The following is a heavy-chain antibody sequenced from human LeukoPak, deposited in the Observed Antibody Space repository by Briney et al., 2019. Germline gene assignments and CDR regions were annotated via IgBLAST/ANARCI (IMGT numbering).Heavy chain of an antibody. D-gene: IGHD6-13*01. CDR1: GFTFSSYS. CDR2: ISSSSSTI. Sequence: GGSLRLSCAASGFTFSSYSMNWVRQAPGKGLEWVSYISSSSSTIYYADSVKGRFTISRDNAKNSLYLQMNSLRAEDTAVYYCARRAAALGYWGQGTLVTVSS. V-gene: IGHV3-48*01. J-gene: IGHJ4*02. CDR3: ARRAAALGY.